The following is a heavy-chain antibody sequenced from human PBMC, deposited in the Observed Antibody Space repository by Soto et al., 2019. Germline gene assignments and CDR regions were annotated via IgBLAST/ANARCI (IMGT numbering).Heavy chain of an antibody. Sequence: QVQLVKSGAEVKKPGASVKVSCKASGYTFSNYGISWVRQAPGHGPEWMGWISGYNGNTNYAQTLQGRVTMTTDTSTTTAYMELRSLRSDDTAVYYCARGGSSWSAEYYQHWGQGTLVIVSS. CDR1: GYTFSNYG. V-gene: IGHV1-18*01. D-gene: IGHD6-13*01. CDR3: ARGGSSWSAEYYQH. J-gene: IGHJ1*01. CDR2: ISGYNGNT.